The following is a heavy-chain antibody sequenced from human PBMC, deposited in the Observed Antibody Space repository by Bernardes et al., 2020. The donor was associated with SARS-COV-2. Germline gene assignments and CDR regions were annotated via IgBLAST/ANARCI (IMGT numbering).Heavy chain of an antibody. CDR3: ARDVGNTHRLYYFDV. CDR1: GYSFTGYY. CDR2: INPISGAT. D-gene: IGHD1-26*01. Sequence: ASVKVSCMASGYSFTGYYIHWVRRAPGQGLEWLGWINPISGATNYAQKFQGWVPMTSDTSIRTAYMELSRLTPDDTAVYYCARDVGNTHRLYYFDVWGQVTPTNVSS. J-gene: IGHJ4*02. V-gene: IGHV1-2*04.